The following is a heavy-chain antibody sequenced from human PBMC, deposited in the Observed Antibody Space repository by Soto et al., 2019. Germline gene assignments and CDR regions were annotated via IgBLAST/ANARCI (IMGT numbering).Heavy chain of an antibody. J-gene: IGHJ4*02. CDR1: GGSISSSSYY. V-gene: IGHV4-39*01. Sequence: QLQLQESGPGLVKPSETLSLTCTVSGGSISSSSYYWGWIRQPPGKGLEWIGSIYYSGSTYYNPSLKSRVTISVDTSNNQFSLKLSSVTAADTAVYYCARPYNPKHMVRGVSAFDYWGQGTLVTVSS. D-gene: IGHD3-10*01. CDR3: ARPYNPKHMVRGVSAFDY. CDR2: IYYSGST.